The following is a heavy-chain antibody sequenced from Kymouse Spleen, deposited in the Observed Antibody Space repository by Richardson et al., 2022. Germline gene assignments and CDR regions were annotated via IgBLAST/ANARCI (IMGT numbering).Heavy chain of an antibody. V-gene: IGHV1-3*01. CDR2: INAGNGNT. CDR1: GYTFTSYA. CDR3: ARSSMVRGVMYYYYGMDV. D-gene: IGHD3-10*01. J-gene: IGHJ6*02. Sequence: QVQLVQSGAEVKKPGASVKVSCKASGYTFTSYAMHWVRQAPGQRLEWMGWINAGNGNTKYSQKFQGRVTITRDTSASTAYMELSSLRSEDTAVYYCARSSMVRGVMYYYYGMDVWGQGTTVTVSS.